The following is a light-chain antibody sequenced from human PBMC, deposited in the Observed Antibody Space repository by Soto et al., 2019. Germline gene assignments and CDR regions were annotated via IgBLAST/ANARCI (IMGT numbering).Light chain of an antibody. CDR3: SAYTSSSTLLYV. CDR1: SSDVGGYNY. V-gene: IGLV2-14*01. Sequence: QSALTQPASVSGSPGQSITISCTGTSSDVGGYNYVSWYQQHPGKAPKLMIYDVSNRPSGVSNRFYGSKSGNTASLTISGLHAEEEADYYCSAYTSSSTLLYVFGTGTKVTVL. CDR2: DVS. J-gene: IGLJ1*01.